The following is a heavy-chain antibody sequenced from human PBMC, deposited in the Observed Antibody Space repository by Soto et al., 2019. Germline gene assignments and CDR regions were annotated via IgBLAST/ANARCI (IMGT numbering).Heavy chain of an antibody. J-gene: IGHJ5*02. V-gene: IGHV3-43*02. D-gene: IGHD5-12*01. CDR2: SYSTGGT. CDR3: AKDIAYRGYGGFDP. CDR1: GCTLAEYT. Sequence: PGGSLRLSYAAAGCTLAEYTSGFIRQAPGKGLEWVAESYSTGGTEYADSVKGRFTISRDNSRNSLYLQMNSLRTEDTALYYCAKDIAYRGYGGFDPWGLGTLVTVSS.